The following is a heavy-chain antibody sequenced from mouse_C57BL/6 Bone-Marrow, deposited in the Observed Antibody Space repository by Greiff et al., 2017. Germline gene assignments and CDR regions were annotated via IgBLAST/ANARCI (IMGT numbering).Heavy chain of an antibody. CDR3: ARGKIGGVREGY. CDR1: GYTFTSYW. J-gene: IGHJ2*01. V-gene: IGHV1-55*01. Sequence: QVQLQQSGAELVKPGASVKMSCKASGYTFTSYWITWVKQRPGQGLEWIGDIYPGSGSTNYNEKFKSKATLTVDTSSSTAYMQLSSLTSEGSAVXYCARGKIGGVREGYWGQGTTLTVSS. D-gene: IGHD1-1*02. CDR2: IYPGSGST.